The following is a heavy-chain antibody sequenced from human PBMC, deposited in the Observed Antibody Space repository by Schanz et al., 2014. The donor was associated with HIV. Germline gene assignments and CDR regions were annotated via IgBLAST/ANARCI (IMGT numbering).Heavy chain of an antibody. CDR3: AKDITLWSRETAFDR. J-gene: IGHJ5*02. Sequence: EVQLVESGGGLVQPGRSLRLSCAVSGFTFDDYAMHWVRQAPGKGLEWVSSISWSGRNVYYADSVKGRFTMSRDNARNTLYLQMNSLRLEDTAFYYCAKDITLWSRETAFDRWGRGTLVTVSS. CDR2: ISWSGRNV. CDR1: GFTFDDYA. D-gene: IGHD3-10*01. V-gene: IGHV3-9*01.